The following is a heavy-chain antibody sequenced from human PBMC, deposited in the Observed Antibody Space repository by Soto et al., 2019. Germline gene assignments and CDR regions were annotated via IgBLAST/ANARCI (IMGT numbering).Heavy chain of an antibody. CDR2: IIPILGIA. Sequence: GASVKVSCKASGGTFSSYTISWVRQAPGQGLEWMGRIIPILGIANYAQKFQGRVTITADKSTSTAYMELSSLRSEDTAVYYCASGWAVNGRYAFDIWGQGTMVTVSS. J-gene: IGHJ3*02. CDR3: ASGWAVNGRYAFDI. V-gene: IGHV1-69*02. D-gene: IGHD3-10*01. CDR1: GGTFSSYT.